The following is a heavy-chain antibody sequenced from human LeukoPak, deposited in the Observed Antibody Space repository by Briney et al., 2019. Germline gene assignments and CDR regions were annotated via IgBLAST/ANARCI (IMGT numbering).Heavy chain of an antibody. CDR1: VFTFSTYG. CDR3: AREAGGYCSGGSCSRREAFDI. V-gene: IGHV3-30*03. CDR2: ISYDGSIE. J-gene: IGHJ3*02. D-gene: IGHD2-15*01. Sequence: GGSLRLSRTPSVFTFSTYGMHSVRQAPGQGLEWVTLISYDGSIEYYSDSVKGRFTLSRHNAKISMYLQMNSLRAEDTALYYCAREAGGYCSGGSCSRREAFDIWGQGTMVTVSS.